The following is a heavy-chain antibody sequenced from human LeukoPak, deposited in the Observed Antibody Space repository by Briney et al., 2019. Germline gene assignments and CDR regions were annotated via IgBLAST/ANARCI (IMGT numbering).Heavy chain of an antibody. CDR3: TTDGLMVRGVMHND. V-gene: IGHV3-15*01. D-gene: IGHD3-10*01. CDR1: GFTFSNAW. Sequence: GSLRLSCAASGFTFSNAWMSWVRQAPGKGLEWVGRIKSKSDGGTTDYTAPVKGRFTISRDDSENTLFLQMNGLKTEDTAVYYCTTDGLMVRGVMHNDWGQGTLVTVSS. CDR2: IKSKSDGGTT. J-gene: IGHJ4*02.